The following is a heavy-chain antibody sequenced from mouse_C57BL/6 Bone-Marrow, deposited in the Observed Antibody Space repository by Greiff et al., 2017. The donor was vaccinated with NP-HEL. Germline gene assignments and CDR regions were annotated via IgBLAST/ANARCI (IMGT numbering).Heavy chain of an antibody. CDR3: ASGSSGYVYFDY. Sequence: VQLQQPGAELVMPGASVKLSCKASGYTFTSYWMHWVKQRPGQGLEWIGEIDPSDSYTNYNQKFKGKSTLTVDKSSSTAYMQLSSLTSEDSAVYYCASGSSGYVYFDYWGQGTTLTVSS. CDR1: GYTFTSYW. D-gene: IGHD3-2*02. V-gene: IGHV1-69*01. J-gene: IGHJ2*01. CDR2: IDPSDSYT.